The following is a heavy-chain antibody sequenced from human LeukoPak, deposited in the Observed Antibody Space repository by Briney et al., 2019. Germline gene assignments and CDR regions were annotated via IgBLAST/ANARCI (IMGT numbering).Heavy chain of an antibody. CDR2: IYYSGST. CDR3: ARGSGSPRFDS. CDR1: GGSISSYY. V-gene: IGHV4-59*01. Sequence: SETLSLTCTVSGGSISSYYWSWIRQPPGKGLEWIGYIYYSGSTNYNPSLKSRVTISVDTSKNQLSLKVSSVTAADTAVYFCARGSGSPRFDSWGQGTLVTVSS. D-gene: IGHD3-10*01. J-gene: IGHJ5*01.